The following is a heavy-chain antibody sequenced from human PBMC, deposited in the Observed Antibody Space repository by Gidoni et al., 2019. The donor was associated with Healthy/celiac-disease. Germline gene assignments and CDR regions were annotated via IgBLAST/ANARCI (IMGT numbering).Heavy chain of an antibody. CDR2: LYHRGSP. CDR3: ARVFRYFAWSYWSYYFDY. CDR1: GGSISSSNW. J-gene: IGHJ4*02. V-gene: IGHV4-4*02. Sequence: QVQLQESGPGLVKPSGPLSLTCAVTGGSISSSNWWRWVRQPQGKGLEWTGELYHRGSPHYHPSRKSRVPIAVDKSKNQFSLKLSSVTAADTAVYYCARVFRYFAWSYWSYYFDYWGQGTLVTVSS. D-gene: IGHD3-9*01.